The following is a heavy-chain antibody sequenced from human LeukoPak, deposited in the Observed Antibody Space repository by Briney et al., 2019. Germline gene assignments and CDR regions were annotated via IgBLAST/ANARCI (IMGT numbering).Heavy chain of an antibody. CDR1: GGTFSSYA. D-gene: IGHD6-19*01. J-gene: IGHJ3*02. V-gene: IGHV1-69*05. CDR2: IIPIFGTA. CDR3: AGESPRMTPQYAFDI. Sequence: SVKVSCKASGGTFSSYAISWVRQAPGQGLEWMGGIIPIFGTANYAQKFQGRVTITTDESTSTAYMELSSLRSEDTAVYYCAGESPRMTPQYAFDIWGQGTMVTVSS.